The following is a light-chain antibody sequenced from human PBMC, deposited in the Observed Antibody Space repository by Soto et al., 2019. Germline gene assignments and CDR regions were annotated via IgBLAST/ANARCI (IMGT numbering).Light chain of an antibody. CDR1: SSNIGSNL. CDR3: ALWDDSLNGLRV. V-gene: IGLV1-44*01. J-gene: IGLJ3*02. CDR2: NNN. Sequence: QSVLTQPPSASGTPGQTVTISCSGSSSNIGSNLVNWYQLLPGTTPRLLIYNNNQRPSAVPDRFSGSKSGTSAFLAISGLQSEDEGDYFCALWDDSLNGLRVFGGGTKLTVL.